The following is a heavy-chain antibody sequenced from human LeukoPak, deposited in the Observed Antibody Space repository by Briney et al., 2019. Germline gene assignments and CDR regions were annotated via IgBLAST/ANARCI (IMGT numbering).Heavy chain of an antibody. D-gene: IGHD3-3*01. CDR1: GGSISSSSYY. Sequence: SETLSLTCTVSGGSISSSSYYWSWIRQPPGKGLEWIGEINHSGSTNYNPSLKSRVTISVDTSKNQFSLKLSSVTAADTAVYYCARGQRDRYDFWSGYYRWGQGTLVTVSS. CDR2: INHSGST. J-gene: IGHJ4*02. CDR3: ARGQRDRYDFWSGYYR. V-gene: IGHV4-39*07.